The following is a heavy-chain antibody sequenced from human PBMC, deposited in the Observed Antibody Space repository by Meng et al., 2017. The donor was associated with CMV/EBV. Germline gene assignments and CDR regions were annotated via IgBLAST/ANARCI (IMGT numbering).Heavy chain of an antibody. J-gene: IGHJ6*02. D-gene: IGHD3-3*01. CDR2: VSSSSSYI. CDR1: GFTFSSYS. Sequence: ETLSLTCAASGFTFSSYSMNWVRQAPGKGLEWVSSVSSSSSYIYYADSVKGRFAISRDNAKNSLYLQMNSLRAEDTAVYYCARVCNTSPYYDFWSGYFSADVYGMDVWGQGTTVTVSS. V-gene: IGHV3-21*01. CDR3: ARVCNTSPYYDFWSGYFSADVYGMDV.